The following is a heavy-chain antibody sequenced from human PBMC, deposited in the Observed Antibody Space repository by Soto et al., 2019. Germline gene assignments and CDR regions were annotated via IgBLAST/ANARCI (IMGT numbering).Heavy chain of an antibody. Sequence: QVQLVQSGAEVKKPGATVKVSCKASGYTFTSYGISWVRQAPGQGLEWMGWISAYNGNTNYAQKLQGRVTMTTDTSTSTAYMELRSLRSDDTAVYYCARRITMVRGVITYGMDVWGQGTTVTVSS. CDR1: GYTFTSYG. J-gene: IGHJ6*02. D-gene: IGHD3-10*01. CDR3: ARRITMVRGVITYGMDV. CDR2: ISAYNGNT. V-gene: IGHV1-18*04.